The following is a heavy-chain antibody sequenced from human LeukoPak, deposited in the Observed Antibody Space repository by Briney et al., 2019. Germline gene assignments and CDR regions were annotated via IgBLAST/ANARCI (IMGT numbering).Heavy chain of an antibody. D-gene: IGHD2-2*01. J-gene: IGHJ5*02. Sequence: ASEKVSCKTSGYTFTNFDINWVRQATGQGLEWMGWMNPDSGNTGYAQKLQGRVTITRNTSISTAYMELSSLRSEDTAIYYCARGHCTSTSCGDWFDPWGQGTLVTVSS. V-gene: IGHV1-8*03. CDR1: GYTFTNFD. CDR2: MNPDSGNT. CDR3: ARGHCTSTSCGDWFDP.